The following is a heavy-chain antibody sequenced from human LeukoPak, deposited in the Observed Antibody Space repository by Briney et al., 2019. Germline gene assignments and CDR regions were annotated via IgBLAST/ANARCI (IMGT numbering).Heavy chain of an antibody. CDR2: IYTSGST. CDR3: ARVRTGVTYSSSNYYYYYMDV. CDR1: GGSISSYY. V-gene: IGHV4-4*07. D-gene: IGHD6-13*01. J-gene: IGHJ6*03. Sequence: SETLSLTCTVSGGSISSYYWSWIRQPAGKGLEWIGRIYTSGSTNYNPSLKSRVTMSVDTSKNQFSLKLSSVTAADTAVYYCARVRTGVTYSSSNYYYYYMDVWGKGTTVTVSS.